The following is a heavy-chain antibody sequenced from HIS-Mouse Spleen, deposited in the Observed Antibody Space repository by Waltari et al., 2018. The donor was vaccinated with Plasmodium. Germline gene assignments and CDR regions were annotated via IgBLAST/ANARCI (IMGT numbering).Heavy chain of an antibody. CDR1: GFSLITSGVG. D-gene: IGHD2-2*01. CDR2: NYWYDHN. CDR3: AHVGSSSTSLDFDY. Sequence: QITLKESGPTLVKPTQTRTLTCNFSGFSLITSGVGVYWIRKPPGKALEWTALNYWYDHNRYSPYLNSRLTLSKGNYKNQVVLTMPNMDPVDSATYDCAHVGSSSTSLDFDYWGQGTLVTVSS. J-gene: IGHJ4*02. V-gene: IGHV2-5*01.